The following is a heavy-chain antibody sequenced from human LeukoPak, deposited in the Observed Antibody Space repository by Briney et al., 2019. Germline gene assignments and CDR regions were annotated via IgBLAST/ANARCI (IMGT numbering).Heavy chain of an antibody. V-gene: IGHV3-48*03. CDR3: ASSGSGWYPPPLY. Sequence: GGSRRLSCAASGFTFSSYEMNWVRQAPGKGLEWVSYISSSGSTIYYADSVKGRFTISRDNPKNSLYLQMNSLRAEDTAVYYCASSGSGWYPPPLYWGQGTLVTVSS. CDR2: ISSSGSTI. CDR1: GFTFSSYE. J-gene: IGHJ4*02. D-gene: IGHD6-19*01.